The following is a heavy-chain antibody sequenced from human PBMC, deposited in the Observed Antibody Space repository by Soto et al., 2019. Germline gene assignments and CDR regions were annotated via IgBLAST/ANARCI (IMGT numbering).Heavy chain of an antibody. V-gene: IGHV1-18*01. Sequence: QVQLVQSGAEVKKPGASVKVSCKASGYTFSSYGISWVRQAPGQGLEWMGWISAYNGNTNYAQKLQGSVTMTTDTSTSTAYMDLRSLRSDETAIYYCARDKGDGSGSYYGYWGQGTLVTVSS. CDR3: ARDKGDGSGSYYGY. D-gene: IGHD3-10*01. CDR1: GYTFSSYG. CDR2: ISAYNGNT. J-gene: IGHJ4*02.